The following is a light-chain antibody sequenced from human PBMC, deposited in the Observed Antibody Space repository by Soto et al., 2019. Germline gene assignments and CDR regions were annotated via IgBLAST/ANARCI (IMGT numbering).Light chain of an antibody. CDR2: AAS. Sequence: DIQMTQSTSSLSASVGDRVTITCLASQTISSALNWYQQKPGKAPKLLIYAASILQSGVPSRLSGSGSGTDFILTISSLQPEDFATYYCQQSYSTLTFGGGTKVDIK. V-gene: IGKV1-39*01. CDR3: QQSYSTLT. CDR1: QTISSA. J-gene: IGKJ4*01.